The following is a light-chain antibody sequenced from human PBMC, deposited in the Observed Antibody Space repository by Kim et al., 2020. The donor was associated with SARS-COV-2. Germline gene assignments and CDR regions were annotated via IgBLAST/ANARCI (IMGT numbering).Light chain of an antibody. CDR3: QAWDSSTVV. V-gene: IGLV3-1*01. J-gene: IGLJ2*01. Sequence: SYELTQPPSVFVSPGQTASITCSGDKLGDKYACWYQQKPGQPPVLVIYQDSKRPSGIPERFSGSNSGNTATLTISGTQAMDEADYYCQAWDSSTVVFGGG. CDR2: QDS. CDR1: KLGDKY.